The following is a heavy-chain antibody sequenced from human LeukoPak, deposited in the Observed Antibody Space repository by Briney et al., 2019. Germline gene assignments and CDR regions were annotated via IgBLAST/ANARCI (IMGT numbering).Heavy chain of an antibody. J-gene: IGHJ6*02. CDR2: ISSSGSTI. D-gene: IGHD6-13*01. Sequence: GGSLRLSCAASGFTFSDYYTSWIRQAPGKGLEWASYISSSGSTIYYADSVKGRFTISRDNAKSSLYLQMNSLRAEDTAVYYCARGASSSWLPYYYYYYGMDVWGQGTTVTVSS. CDR1: GFTFSDYY. CDR3: ARGASSSWLPYYYYYYGMDV. V-gene: IGHV3-11*01.